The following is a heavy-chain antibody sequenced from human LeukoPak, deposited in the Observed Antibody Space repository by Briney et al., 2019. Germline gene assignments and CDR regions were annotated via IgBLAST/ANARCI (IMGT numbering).Heavy chain of an antibody. CDR2: ISYSGST. D-gene: IGHD3-22*01. V-gene: IGHV4-61*08. Sequence: SETLSLTCTVSGGSISSGDYYWSWIRQHPGKGLEWIGYISYSGSTNYNHSLKSRVTISVDTSKNQFSLKLSSVTAADTAVYYCARAVSSVVVIPFWGQGTLVTVSS. CDR3: ARAVSSVVVIPF. CDR1: GGSISSGDYY. J-gene: IGHJ4*02.